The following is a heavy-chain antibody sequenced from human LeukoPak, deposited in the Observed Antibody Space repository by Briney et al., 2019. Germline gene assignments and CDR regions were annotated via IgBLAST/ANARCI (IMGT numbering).Heavy chain of an antibody. J-gene: IGHJ4*02. Sequence: GGPLRLSCAASGFTFSSYSMNWVRQAPGKGVEWVSSISSSSSYIYYADSVKGRFTISRDNAKNSLYLQMNSLGAEDTAVYYCAGLGITGTTWYWGQGTLVTVSS. CDR3: AGLGITGTTWY. CDR1: GFTFSSYS. V-gene: IGHV3-21*01. CDR2: ISSSSSYI. D-gene: IGHD1-7*01.